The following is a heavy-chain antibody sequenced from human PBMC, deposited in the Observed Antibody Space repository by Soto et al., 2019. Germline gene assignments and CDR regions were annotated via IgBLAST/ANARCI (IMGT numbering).Heavy chain of an antibody. CDR2: ISWNSGSI. V-gene: IGHV3-9*01. J-gene: IGHJ4*02. Sequence: SLRLSCAASGFTFDDYAMHWVRQAPGKGLEWVSGISWNSGSIGYADSVKGRFTISRDNAKNSLYLQMNSLRAEDTALYYCARGSLTGTIAYWGQGTLVTVSS. D-gene: IGHD1-7*01. CDR1: GFTFDDYA. CDR3: ARGSLTGTIAY.